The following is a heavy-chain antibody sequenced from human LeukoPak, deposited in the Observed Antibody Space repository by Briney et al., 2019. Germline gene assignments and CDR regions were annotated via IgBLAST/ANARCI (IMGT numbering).Heavy chain of an antibody. J-gene: IGHJ4*02. CDR2: IRYDGSNK. Sequence: GGSLRLSCVASGFTFNNYGMHWVRQAPGKGLEWVAFIRYDGSNKYYADSVKGRFTISRDNSRNTLYLQMNSLRTDDTAVYYCARRWSFDDWGRGTLVTVSS. CDR1: GFTFNNYG. CDR3: ARRWSFDD. V-gene: IGHV3-30*02. D-gene: IGHD6-13*01.